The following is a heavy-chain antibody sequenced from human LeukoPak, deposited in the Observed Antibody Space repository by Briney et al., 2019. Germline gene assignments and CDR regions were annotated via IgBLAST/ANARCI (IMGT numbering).Heavy chain of an antibody. Sequence: SETLSLTCTVSGGSISSYYWSRIRQPPGKGLEWIGYIYYSGSTNYNPSLKSRVTISVDTSKNQFSLKLSSVTAADTAVYYCASDSSGIFDYWGQGTLVTVSS. CDR2: IYYSGST. V-gene: IGHV4-59*08. J-gene: IGHJ4*02. CDR3: ASDSSGIFDY. CDR1: GGSISSYY. D-gene: IGHD6-19*01.